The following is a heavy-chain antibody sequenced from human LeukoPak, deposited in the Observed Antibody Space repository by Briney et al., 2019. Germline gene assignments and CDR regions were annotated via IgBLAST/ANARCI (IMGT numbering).Heavy chain of an antibody. D-gene: IGHD6-13*01. V-gene: IGHV4-61*01. Sequence: PSETLSLTCTVSGGSVSSGSYYWSWIRQPPGKGLEWIGYIYYSGSTNYNPSLKSRVTISVDTSKNQFSLKLSSVTAADTAVYYCARGPGIAAAGRLRYFQHWGQGTLVTVSS. CDR3: ARGPGIAAAGRLRYFQH. J-gene: IGHJ1*01. CDR1: GGSVSSGSYY. CDR2: IYYSGST.